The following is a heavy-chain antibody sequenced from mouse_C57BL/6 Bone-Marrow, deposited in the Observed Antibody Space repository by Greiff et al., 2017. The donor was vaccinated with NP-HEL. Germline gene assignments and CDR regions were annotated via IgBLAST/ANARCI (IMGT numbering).Heavy chain of an antibody. Sequence: QVQLKQPGAELVRPGSSVKLSCKASGYTFTSYWMDWVKQRPGQGLEWIGNIYPSDSETHYNQKFKDKATLTVDKSSSTAYMQLSSLTSEDSAVYYCAREEASTMITRYYFDYWGQGTTLTVSS. J-gene: IGHJ2*01. CDR3: AREEASTMITRYYFDY. CDR2: IYPSDSET. D-gene: IGHD2-4*01. CDR1: GYTFTSYW. V-gene: IGHV1-61*01.